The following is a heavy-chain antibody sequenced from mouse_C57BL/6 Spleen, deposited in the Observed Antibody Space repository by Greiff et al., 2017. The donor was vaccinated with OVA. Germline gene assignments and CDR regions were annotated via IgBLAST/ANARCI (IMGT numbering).Heavy chain of an antibody. V-gene: IGHV1-61*01. CDR1: GYTFTSYW. CDR3: ARGGVYYFDY. Sequence: QVQLQQPGAELVRPGSSVTLSCKASGYTFTSYWMDWVKQRPGQGLEWIGNIYPSDSETHYNQKFKDKATLTVDNSSSTAYMQLSSLTSEDSAVYYCARGGVYYFDYWGQGTTLTVSS. CDR2: IYPSDSET. J-gene: IGHJ2*01.